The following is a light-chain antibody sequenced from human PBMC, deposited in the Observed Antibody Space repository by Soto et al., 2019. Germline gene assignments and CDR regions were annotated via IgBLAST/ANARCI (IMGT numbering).Light chain of an antibody. CDR1: QSISSW. Sequence: DIQMTQSPSTLSASVGDRVTITCLASQSISSWLAWYQQKPGKAPKLLIYDASSLESGVPSRFSGSGSGTEFTLTISSLQPDDFATYYCQQYNSYGEYTVGQGTKLEIK. CDR3: QQYNSYGEYT. J-gene: IGKJ2*01. CDR2: DAS. V-gene: IGKV1-5*01.